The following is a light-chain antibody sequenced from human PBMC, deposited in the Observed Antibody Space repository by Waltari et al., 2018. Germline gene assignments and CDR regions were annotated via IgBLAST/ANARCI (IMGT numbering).Light chain of an antibody. V-gene: IGKV3-20*01. J-gene: IGKJ2*01. Sequence: EFVLTQSPGTLSLSPGERATVSCRASQSVSSSYFAWYQQKPGQAPRLLIYGASSRATGIPDRFSGSGSGTDFTLTISRLEPEDFAVYYCQQYGTSSYTFGQGTKLEI. CDR1: QSVSSSY. CDR2: GAS. CDR3: QQYGTSSYT.